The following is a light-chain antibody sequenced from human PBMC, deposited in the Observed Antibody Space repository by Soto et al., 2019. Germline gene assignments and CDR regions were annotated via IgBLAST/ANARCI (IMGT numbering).Light chain of an antibody. Sequence: EIVLTQSPGTLSLSPGEGATLSCRASQSVVTSYLAWYQQKYGQSPRLLIYGASSRATSFPARFSGSGSGTDFTLTISSLQSEDFAVYYCQQYNNWPWTFGQGTKVDI. CDR2: GAS. V-gene: IGKV3-15*01. J-gene: IGKJ1*01. CDR1: QSVVTSY. CDR3: QQYNNWPWT.